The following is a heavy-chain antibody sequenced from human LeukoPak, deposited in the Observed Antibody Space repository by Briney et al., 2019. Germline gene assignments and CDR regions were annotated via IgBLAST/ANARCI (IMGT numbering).Heavy chain of an antibody. CDR2: IFGNGVKT. Sequence: GGSLRLSCAASGFTLSGHSMIWVRQTPGKGLEWVSVIFGNGVKTYYADSLKGRFTISRDNSKSTLYLQMNSLRADDTAVYYCARVGDWSNYFGMDAWGQGTTVSVSS. CDR1: GFTLSGHS. CDR3: ARVGDWSNYFGMDA. J-gene: IGHJ6*02. D-gene: IGHD3-16*01. V-gene: IGHV3-23*01.